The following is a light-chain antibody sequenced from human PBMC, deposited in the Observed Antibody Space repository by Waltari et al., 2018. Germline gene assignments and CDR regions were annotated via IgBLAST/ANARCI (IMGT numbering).Light chain of an antibody. CDR2: DAS. J-gene: IGKJ2*01. CDR1: QDISNY. V-gene: IGKV1-33*01. CDR3: QQYDNLPLYT. Sequence: DIQMTQSPSSLSASVGDRVTITCQASQDISNYLNWYQQKPGKAPKLLIDDASNLETGVPSRFSGSGSGTEFTFTISSLQPEDIATYYCQQYDNLPLYTFGQGTKLEIK.